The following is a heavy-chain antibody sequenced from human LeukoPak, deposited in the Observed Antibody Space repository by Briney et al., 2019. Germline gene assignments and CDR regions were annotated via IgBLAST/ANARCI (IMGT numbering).Heavy chain of an antibody. Sequence: SETLSLTCTVSGGSISSYYWSWIRQPPGKGLEWVGYIYYRGSTYYNPSLESRVTISVDTSKNELSLKLTSVTAADTAVYYCARDIYVSGIRYWFDAWGQGTLVSVSS. D-gene: IGHD3-10*01. J-gene: IGHJ5*02. CDR3: ARDIYVSGIRYWFDA. CDR2: IYYRGST. CDR1: GGSISSYY. V-gene: IGHV4-59*01.